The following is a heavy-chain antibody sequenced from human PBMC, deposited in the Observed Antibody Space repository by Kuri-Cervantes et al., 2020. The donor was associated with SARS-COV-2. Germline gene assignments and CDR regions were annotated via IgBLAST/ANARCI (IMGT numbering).Heavy chain of an antibody. Sequence: GESLKISCAASGFTVSSNYMGWVRQAPGKGLEWVSVIYSGGSTYYADSVKGRFTISRDNSKNTLYLQMNSLRAEDTAVYYCAKKFESSGIAAAGTEMYFDYWGQGTLVTVSS. V-gene: IGHV3-53*01. CDR3: AKKFESSGIAAAGTEMYFDY. CDR2: IYSGGST. D-gene: IGHD6-13*01. CDR1: GFTVSSNY. J-gene: IGHJ4*02.